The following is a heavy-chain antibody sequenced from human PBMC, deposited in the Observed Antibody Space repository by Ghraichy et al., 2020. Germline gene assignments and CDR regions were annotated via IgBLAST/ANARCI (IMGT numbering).Heavy chain of an antibody. CDR3: CDPTVS. V-gene: IGHV3-7*03. CDR1: GFTFSNSW. CDR2: INQDGSEK. J-gene: IGHJ5*02. Sequence: GGSLRLSCAASGFTFSNSWMSWVRQAPGKGLEWVANINQDGSEKNYVDSVKGRFTISRDNAKNSLYLHMNSLRAEDTAVYSCCDPTVSWGKGTLVTVSS.